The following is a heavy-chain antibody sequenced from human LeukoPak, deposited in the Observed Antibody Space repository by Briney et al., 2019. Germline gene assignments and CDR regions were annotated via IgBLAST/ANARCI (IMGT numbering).Heavy chain of an antibody. J-gene: IGHJ2*01. CDR2: ISSGM. CDR3: AKDRSFYGAPWYFDL. D-gene: IGHD4-17*01. CDR1: GFTFNDYN. V-gene: IGHV3-11*01. Sequence: GGSLRLSCAASGFTFNDYNMGWIRQAPGKGLEWVAYISSGMYYADSVKGRFTISRDNSKSTLYMQMNNLRADDTAIYYCAKDRSFYGAPWYFDLWGRGTLVTVSS.